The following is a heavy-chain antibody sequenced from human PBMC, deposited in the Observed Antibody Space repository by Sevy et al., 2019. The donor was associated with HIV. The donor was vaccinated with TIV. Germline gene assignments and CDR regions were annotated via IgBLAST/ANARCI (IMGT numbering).Heavy chain of an antibody. V-gene: IGHV3-53*01. CDR3: ARHDYGDKVYWYFDL. CDR2: IYSGGST. D-gene: IGHD4-17*01. CDR1: GFTVSSNY. Sequence: GGSLRLSCAASGFTVSSNYMSWVRQAPGKGLEWVSVIYSGGSTYYADSVNGRFTISRDNSKNTLYLQMNSLRAEDTAVYYCARHDYGDKVYWYFDLWGRGTLVTVSS. J-gene: IGHJ2*01.